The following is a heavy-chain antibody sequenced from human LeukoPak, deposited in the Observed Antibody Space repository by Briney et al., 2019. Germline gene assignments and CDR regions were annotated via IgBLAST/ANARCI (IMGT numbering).Heavy chain of an antibody. CDR2: ISGSGGST. V-gene: IGHV3-23*01. CDR1: GFTFSSYA. CDR3: AKDQGYYGSGSYQDY. D-gene: IGHD3-10*01. J-gene: IGHJ4*02. Sequence: GGSLRLSCAASGFTFSSYAMSWVRQAPGKGLEWVSAISGSGGSTYYADSAKGRFTISRDNSKNTLYLQMNSLRAEDTAVYYCAKDQGYYGSGSYQDYWGQGTLVTVSS.